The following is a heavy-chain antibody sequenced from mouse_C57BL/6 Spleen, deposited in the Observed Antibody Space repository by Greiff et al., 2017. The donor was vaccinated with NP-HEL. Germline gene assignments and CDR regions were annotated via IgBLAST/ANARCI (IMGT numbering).Heavy chain of an antibody. CDR3: TTRVGATPYAMDY. V-gene: IGHV14-4*01. J-gene: IGHJ4*01. Sequence: VQLQQSGAELVRPGASVKLSCTASGFNIKDDYMHWVKQRPEQGLEWIGWIDPENGDTEYASKFQGKATITADTSSNTAYLQLSSLTSEDTAVYYCTTRVGATPYAMDYWGQGTSVTVSS. D-gene: IGHD1-1*01. CDR2: IDPENGDT. CDR1: GFNIKDDY.